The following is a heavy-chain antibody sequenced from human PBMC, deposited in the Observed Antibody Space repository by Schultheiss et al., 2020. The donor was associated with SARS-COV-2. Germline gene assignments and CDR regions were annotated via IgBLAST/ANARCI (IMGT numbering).Heavy chain of an antibody. CDR3: ARDLGDILTGYYNPSDY. CDR1: GYTFTSYG. V-gene: IGHV1-18*01. Sequence: ASVKVSCKASGYTFTSYGISWVRQAPGQGLEWMGWISAYNGNTNYAQKLQGRVTMTTDTSTSTAYMELRSLRSDDTAVYYCARDLGDILTGYYNPSDYWGQGNLVTVSS. CDR2: ISAYNGNT. D-gene: IGHD3-9*01. J-gene: IGHJ4*02.